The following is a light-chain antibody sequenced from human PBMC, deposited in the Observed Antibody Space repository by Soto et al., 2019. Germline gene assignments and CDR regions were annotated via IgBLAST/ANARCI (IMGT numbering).Light chain of an antibody. J-gene: IGKJ1*01. CDR1: QYISSW. V-gene: IGKV1-5*03. CDR2: KAS. CDR3: QQYNSQRT. Sequence: DIQMTQSPSTLSASVGDRVTITCRASQYISSWLAWYQQKPGKAPKLLIYKASSLESGVPSRFSGSGYGTEFTLTISNLQPDDCATYYCQQYNSQRTFGQGTKVEIK.